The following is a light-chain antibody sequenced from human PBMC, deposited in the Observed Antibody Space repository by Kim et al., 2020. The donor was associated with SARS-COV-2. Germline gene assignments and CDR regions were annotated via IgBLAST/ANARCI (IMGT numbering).Light chain of an antibody. J-gene: IGKJ5*01. V-gene: IGKV1-39*01. CDR3: QQNYHAVIT. CDR1: RTVGRN. CDR2: GAS. Sequence: DIQMTQSPPSLPASVGDRVTLTCRASRTVGRNLNWYQQKAGKAPNLLIYGASTLQSGVPSRFSAAGYGTDFTLTISGLQPEDFATYYCQQNYHAVITFGQGTRLEIK.